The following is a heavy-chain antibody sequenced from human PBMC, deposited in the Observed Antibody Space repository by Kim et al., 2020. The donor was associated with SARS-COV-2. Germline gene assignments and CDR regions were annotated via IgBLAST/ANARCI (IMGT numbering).Heavy chain of an antibody. Sequence: GGSLRLSCAASGFTFSSYWMHWVRQAPGKGLVWVSRINSDGSSTSYADSVKGRFTISRDNAKNTLYLQMNSLRAEDTAVYYCARDDYSNFRTYYYYGMDVWGQGTTVTVSS. V-gene: IGHV3-74*01. J-gene: IGHJ6*02. D-gene: IGHD4-4*01. CDR3: ARDDYSNFRTYYYYGMDV. CDR2: INSDGSST. CDR1: GFTFSSYW.